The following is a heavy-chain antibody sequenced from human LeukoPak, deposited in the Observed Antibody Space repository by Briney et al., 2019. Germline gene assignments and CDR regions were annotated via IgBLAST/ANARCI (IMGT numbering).Heavy chain of an antibody. Sequence: SETLSLTCAVYGGSFSGYYWSWIRQPPGKGLEWIGEINHSGSTNYNPSLKSRVTISVDTSKNQFSLKLSSVTAADTAMYYCARLPPGGNSGNYYFDYWGQGTLVTVSS. V-gene: IGHV4-34*01. CDR2: INHSGST. D-gene: IGHD4-23*01. CDR1: GGSFSGYY. J-gene: IGHJ4*02. CDR3: ARLPPGGNSGNYYFDY.